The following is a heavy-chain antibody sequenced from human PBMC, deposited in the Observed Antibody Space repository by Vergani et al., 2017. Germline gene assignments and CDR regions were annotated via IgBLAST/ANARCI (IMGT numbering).Heavy chain of an antibody. V-gene: IGHV3-33*01. CDR2: IWYDGSNK. Sequence: QVQLVESGGGVVQPGRSLRLSCAASGFTFSSYGMHWVRQAPGKGLEWVAVIWYDGSNKYYADSVKGRFTISGDNSKNTLYVQMNSLRAEDTAVYYCAREGIAAVGTTLLFDYWGQGTLVTVSS. J-gene: IGHJ4*02. CDR1: GFTFSSYG. CDR3: AREGIAAVGTTLLFDY. D-gene: IGHD6-13*01.